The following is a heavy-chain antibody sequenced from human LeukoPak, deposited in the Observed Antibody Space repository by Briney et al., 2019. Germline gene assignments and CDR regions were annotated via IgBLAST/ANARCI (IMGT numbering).Heavy chain of an antibody. J-gene: IGHJ4*02. V-gene: IGHV1-2*02. Sequence: GASVKVSCKASGYTFTDYYMHWVRQAPGQGLEWMGWINPNSGGTNSAQKFQGRVTMTRDTSISTAYMELGRLRSDDTAVYYCAREGPIVGATHLVDYWGQGTLVTVSS. D-gene: IGHD1-26*01. CDR3: AREGPIVGATHLVDY. CDR2: INPNSGGT. CDR1: GYTFTDYY.